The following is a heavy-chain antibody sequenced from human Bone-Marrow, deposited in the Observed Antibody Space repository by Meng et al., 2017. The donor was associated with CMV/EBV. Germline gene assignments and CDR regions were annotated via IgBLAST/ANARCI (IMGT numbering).Heavy chain of an antibody. Sequence: GSLRLSCTVSGGSISSSSYYWGWIHQPPGKGLEWIGSIYYSGSTYYNPSLKSRVTISVDTSKNQFSLKLSSVTAADTAVYYCARVRLGGSSGLGEFDPWGQGTLVTVSS. V-gene: IGHV4-39*07. CDR1: GGSISSSSYY. CDR2: IYYSGST. CDR3: ARVRLGGSSGLGEFDP. D-gene: IGHD3-16*01. J-gene: IGHJ5*02.